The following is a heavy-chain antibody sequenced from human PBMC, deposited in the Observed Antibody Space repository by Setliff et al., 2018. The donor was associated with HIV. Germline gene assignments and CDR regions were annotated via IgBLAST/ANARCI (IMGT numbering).Heavy chain of an antibody. D-gene: IGHD3-10*01. V-gene: IGHV3-23*01. CDR3: AKDWKVWFGELSQDYYYGMDV. CDR1: GGSMRSSGYS. Sequence: QPSETLSLTCAVSGGSMRSSGYSWTWIRQAPGKGLEWVSGVSGSGGFTSYADSVKGRFTISRHNSKNTLYLHMNSLRAEDTAVYYCAKDWKVWFGELSQDYYYGMDVWGQGTTVTVSS. J-gene: IGHJ6*02. CDR2: VSGSGGFT.